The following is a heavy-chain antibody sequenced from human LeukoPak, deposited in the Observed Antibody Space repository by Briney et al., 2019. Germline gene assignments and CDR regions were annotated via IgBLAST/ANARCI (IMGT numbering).Heavy chain of an antibody. CDR3: AKDGGEYYDILTGYYPRLYYMDV. CDR2: ISGSGGST. J-gene: IGHJ6*03. CDR1: GFSLSSYA. Sequence: QAGRSLRLSCAASGFSLSSYAMSWVRQAPGKGLEWVSAISGSGGSTYYADSVKGRFTISRDNSKNTLYLQMNSLRAEDTAVYYCAKDGGEYYDILTGYYPRLYYMDVWGKGTTVTISS. D-gene: IGHD3-9*01. V-gene: IGHV3-23*01.